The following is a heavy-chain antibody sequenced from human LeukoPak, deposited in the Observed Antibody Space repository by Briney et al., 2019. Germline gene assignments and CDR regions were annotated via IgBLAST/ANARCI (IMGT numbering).Heavy chain of an antibody. V-gene: IGHV1-2*02. CDR2: INPVSGGT. J-gene: IGHJ4*02. CDR1: EYTFTDYY. D-gene: IGHD2-2*01. CDR3: ARANFLSCSSTSCLFDY. Sequence: ASVKVSCKASEYTFTDYYMHWVRQAPGQGLEWMGWINPVSGGTNYVQKFRGRVTMTRDTSISTAYMELSRLRSDGTAVYYCARANFLSCSSTSCLFDYWGQGTLVTVSS.